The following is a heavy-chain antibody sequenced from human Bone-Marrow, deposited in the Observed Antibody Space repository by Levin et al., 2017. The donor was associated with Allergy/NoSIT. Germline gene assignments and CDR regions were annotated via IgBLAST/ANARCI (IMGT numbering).Heavy chain of an antibody. V-gene: IGHV3-7*01. Sequence: PGGSLRLPCAASGFTSSIYWMSWVRQAPGKGLEWVANINQDGSEKYYVDSVKGRFTISRDNAKNSLYLQMNSLRAEDTAVYYCVPHEGPTDYWGQGTLVTVSS. CDR2: INQDGSEK. J-gene: IGHJ4*02. CDR3: VPHEGPTDY. CDR1: GFTSSIYW.